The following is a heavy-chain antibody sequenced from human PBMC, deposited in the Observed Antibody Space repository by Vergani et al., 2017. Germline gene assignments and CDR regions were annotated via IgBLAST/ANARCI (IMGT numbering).Heavy chain of an antibody. CDR2: ISSCSSYI. J-gene: IGHJ4*02. D-gene: IGHD4-23*01. V-gene: IGHV3-21*01. CDR3: ARGGERWGATVVTPNFGY. CDR1: GFTFSSYS. Sequence: EVQLVESGGGLVKPGGSLRLSCAASGFTFSSYSMNWVRQAPGKGLEWVSSISSCSSYIYYADSVKGRFTISRDNAKNSLYLQMNSLRAEDTAVYYCARGGERWGATVVTPNFGYWGQGTLVTVSS.